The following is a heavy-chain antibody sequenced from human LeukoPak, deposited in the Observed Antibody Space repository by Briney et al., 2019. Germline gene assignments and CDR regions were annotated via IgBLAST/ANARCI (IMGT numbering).Heavy chain of an antibody. CDR1: GFTFSSYA. CDR2: ISGGGGST. D-gene: IGHD4-17*01. Sequence: GGSLRLSCAASGFTFSSYAMSWVRQAPGKGLEWVSAISGGGGSTYYADSVKGRFTISRDNSKNTLYLQMNSLRAEDTAVYYCAMDPYGDYVGMGYFQHWGKGTLVTVSS. CDR3: AMDPYGDYVGMGYFQH. J-gene: IGHJ1*01. V-gene: IGHV3-23*01.